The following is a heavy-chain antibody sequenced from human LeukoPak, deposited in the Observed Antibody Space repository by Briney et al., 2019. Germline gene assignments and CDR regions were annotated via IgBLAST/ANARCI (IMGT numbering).Heavy chain of an antibody. V-gene: IGHV4-39*07. CDR2: IYYSGST. Sequence: PSETLSLTCTVSGGSISSSSYYWGWIRQPPGKGPEWIGSIYYSGSTYYNPSLKSRVTISVDTSKNQFSLKLSSVTAADTAVYYCARKPRSITIFGVVTRVYNWFDPWGQGTLVTVSS. J-gene: IGHJ5*02. D-gene: IGHD3-3*01. CDR1: GGSISSSSYY. CDR3: ARKPRSITIFGVVTRVYNWFDP.